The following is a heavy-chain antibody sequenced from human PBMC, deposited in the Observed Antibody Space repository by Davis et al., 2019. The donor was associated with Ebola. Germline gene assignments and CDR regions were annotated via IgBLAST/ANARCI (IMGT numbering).Heavy chain of an antibody. CDR3: ARDPYDFWSGYSVDY. CDR1: GFTFSSYA. J-gene: IGHJ4*02. D-gene: IGHD3-3*01. CDR2: ISGSGGRT. V-gene: IGHV3-23*01. Sequence: GESLKISCAASGFTFSSYAMHWVRQAPGKGLEWVSGISGSGGRTHYADSVKGRFTISRDNSKNTVYLQMNSLRAEYTAVYYCARDPYDFWSGYSVDYWGQGTLVTVSS.